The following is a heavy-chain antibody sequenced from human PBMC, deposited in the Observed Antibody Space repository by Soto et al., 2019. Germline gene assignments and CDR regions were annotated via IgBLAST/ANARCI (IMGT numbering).Heavy chain of an antibody. CDR3: GKLYLSYDSSGLSVDY. D-gene: IGHD3-22*01. V-gene: IGHV3-30*02. Sequence: QVQLVESGGGVVQPGGSLRLSCAASGFTFTSSGMQWVRRVPGKGLEWMSFISYDGNRKFYADSVKGRFTISRDSSRNTLYLQMNSLRPEDTAVDCCGKLYLSYDSSGLSVDYWGQGTPVTVSS. J-gene: IGHJ4*02. CDR2: ISYDGNRK. CDR1: GFTFTSSG.